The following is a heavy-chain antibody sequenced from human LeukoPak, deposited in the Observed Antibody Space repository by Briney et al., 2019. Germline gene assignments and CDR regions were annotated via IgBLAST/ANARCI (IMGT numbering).Heavy chain of an antibody. Sequence: SETLSLTCTLSGGSISRYYWSWIRQSPGKGLEWIGSIYYSGSTNYNRSLKSRVSISVDTSKNQFSLELSSVTAADTAVYYCAVNSTKHTFNIWGQGTMVTVSS. CDR3: AVNSTKHTFNI. V-gene: IGHV4-59*08. D-gene: IGHD5/OR15-5a*01. CDR1: GGSISRYY. J-gene: IGHJ3*02. CDR2: IYYSGST.